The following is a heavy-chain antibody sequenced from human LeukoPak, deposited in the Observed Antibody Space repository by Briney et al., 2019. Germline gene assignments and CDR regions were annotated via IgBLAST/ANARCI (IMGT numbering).Heavy chain of an antibody. J-gene: IGHJ2*01. D-gene: IGHD6-19*01. CDR2: IDSSGGST. CDR3: AKDLGGGSGCYDL. V-gene: IGHV3-23*01. CDR1: GFTFSSYA. Sequence: GGSLRLSCAASGFTFSSYAMSWVRQAPGKGLEWVSAIDSSGGSTFYADSVKGRFTISRGNSKNTLYLQMNSLRAEDTAVYYCAKDLGGGSGCYDLWGRGTLVTVSS.